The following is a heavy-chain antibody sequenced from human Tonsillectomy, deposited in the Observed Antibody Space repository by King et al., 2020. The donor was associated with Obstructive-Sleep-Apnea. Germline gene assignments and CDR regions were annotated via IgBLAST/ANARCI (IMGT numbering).Heavy chain of an antibody. V-gene: IGHV4-39*07. CDR3: ARRLGYSGYGGAGYFDY. J-gene: IGHJ4*02. CDR1: GGSISSSSHY. CDR2: IYYSGST. Sequence: QLQESGPGLVKPSETLSLTCTVSGGSISSSSHYWGWIRQPPGKGLEFIGTIYYSGSTYYNPSLKSRVTVSLDTSKNQFSLKLSSVTAADTAGYYCARRLGYSGYGGAGYFDYWGQGTLVTVSS. D-gene: IGHD5-12*01.